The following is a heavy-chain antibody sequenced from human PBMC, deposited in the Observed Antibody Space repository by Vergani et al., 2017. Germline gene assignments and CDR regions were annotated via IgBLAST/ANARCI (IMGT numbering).Heavy chain of an antibody. CDR2: TWYDGNNK. D-gene: IGHD1-14*01. Sequence: QVQLVESGGGVVQPGRSLRLSCAASGVTFTQYGMHWVRQAPGKGLEWVAVTWYDGNNKQYADSVKGRFTISRDNSKSTMYLQMNSLRDEDTGVYYCARDLRLLYNRFDPWGQGTLVTVSS. V-gene: IGHV3-33*01. CDR1: GVTFTQYG. J-gene: IGHJ5*02. CDR3: ARDLRLLYNRFDP.